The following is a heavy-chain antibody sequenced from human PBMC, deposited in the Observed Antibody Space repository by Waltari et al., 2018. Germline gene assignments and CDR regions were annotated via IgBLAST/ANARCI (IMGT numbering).Heavy chain of an antibody. CDR3: ARRNLGYAFDI. Sequence: QVQLVQSGAEVKKPGSSVQVYCNASGGAFGSYTIPWVRQATGHGLEWVGGMIPIYGTPNFAQKFQGRVTFTADESTTTAYMELTSLKSEDTAIYYCARRNLGYAFDIWGQGTLVTVSS. CDR1: GGAFGSYT. CDR2: MIPIYGTP. D-gene: IGHD1-26*01. V-gene: IGHV1-69*12. J-gene: IGHJ3*02.